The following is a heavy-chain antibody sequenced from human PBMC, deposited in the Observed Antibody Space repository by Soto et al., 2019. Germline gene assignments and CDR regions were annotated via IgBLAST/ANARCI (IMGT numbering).Heavy chain of an antibody. CDR3: ARIGPWVPYYDYSSPYTFENRFHP. D-gene: IGHD3-16*01. CDR2: IYHGART. Sequence: SETLSLTSAVSGYSISSGYSWGWIRQHPGKGLEWIGSIYHGARTYYNTSLNSRATLSIDMANNPVSLILNSVTAADTAVYYCARIGPWVPYYDYSSPYTFENRFHPGGQGTLVTVSS. CDR1: GYSISSGYS. J-gene: IGHJ5*02. V-gene: IGHV4-38-2*01.